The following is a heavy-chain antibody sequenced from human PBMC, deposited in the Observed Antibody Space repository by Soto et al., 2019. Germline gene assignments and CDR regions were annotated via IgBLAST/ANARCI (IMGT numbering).Heavy chain of an antibody. CDR1: GFTFSTYA. D-gene: IGHD3-10*01. Sequence: GGSLRLSCVVSGFTFSTYAMYWVRQAPGKGLEWVALISFDGSSEYYADSVKGRFTISRDNSKDTLYLQMNSLRAEDTAVFYCARSVRGVVNTGIDYWGQGTLVTVSS. CDR3: ARSVRGVVNTGIDY. V-gene: IGHV3-30*04. CDR2: ISFDGSSE. J-gene: IGHJ4*02.